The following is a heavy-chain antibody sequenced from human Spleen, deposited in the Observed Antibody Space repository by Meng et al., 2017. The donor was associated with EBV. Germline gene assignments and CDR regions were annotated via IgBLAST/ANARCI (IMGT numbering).Heavy chain of an antibody. CDR1: GFSFSDFY. V-gene: IGHV3-11*01. CDR3: ARDPQSPLPDH. J-gene: IGHJ4*02. CDR2: ISGSGSRI. Sequence: QVQRVGSGGGLVKPGGSLRLLCAASGFSFSDFYMSWIRQAPGKGLEWVSYISGSGSRIYYADSVKGRFTISRDNAKNSVYLQMNSLRAEDTAVYYCARDPQSPLPDHWGQGTLVTVSS.